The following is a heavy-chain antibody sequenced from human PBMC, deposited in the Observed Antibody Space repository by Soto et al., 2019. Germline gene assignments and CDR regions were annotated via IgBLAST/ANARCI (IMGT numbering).Heavy chain of an antibody. CDR3: TRVGGYYGDYPNFDY. CDR2: IYYSGST. Sequence: QVQLKESGPGLVKPSETLSLTCSVSGSSIRNYYWSWIRQPPGKGLEWIGNIYYSGSTNYNPSLKGRVFISVDSSRRHLSLRLNSLTAADTAVYYCTRVGGYYGDYPNFDYWGQGALVTVSS. V-gene: IGHV4-59*01. D-gene: IGHD4-17*01. CDR1: GSSIRNYY. J-gene: IGHJ4*02.